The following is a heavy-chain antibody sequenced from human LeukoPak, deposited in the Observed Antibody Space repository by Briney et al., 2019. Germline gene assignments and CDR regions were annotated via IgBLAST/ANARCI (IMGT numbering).Heavy chain of an antibody. Sequence: GRSLRLSCAASGFTFSSYAMHWVRQAPGKGLEWVAVISYDGGNKYYADSVKGRFTISRDNSKNTLYLQMNSLRAEDTAVYYCARGTDILTGPDYWGQGTLVTVSS. CDR3: ARGTDILTGPDY. V-gene: IGHV3-30*04. CDR2: ISYDGGNK. D-gene: IGHD3-9*01. J-gene: IGHJ4*02. CDR1: GFTFSSYA.